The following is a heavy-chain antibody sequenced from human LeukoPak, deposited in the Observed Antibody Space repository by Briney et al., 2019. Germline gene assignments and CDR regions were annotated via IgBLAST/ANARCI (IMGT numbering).Heavy chain of an antibody. CDR1: GGSISSYY. J-gene: IGHJ3*02. Sequence: SETLSLTCTVSGGSISSYYWSWIRQPPGKGLEWFGYIYYSGSTNYNPSLKSRVTISVDTSKNQFSLKLSSVTAADTAVYYCARDARYSYGLNSDAFDIWGQGTMVTVSS. CDR2: IYYSGST. CDR3: ARDARYSYGLNSDAFDI. D-gene: IGHD5-18*01. V-gene: IGHV4-59*01.